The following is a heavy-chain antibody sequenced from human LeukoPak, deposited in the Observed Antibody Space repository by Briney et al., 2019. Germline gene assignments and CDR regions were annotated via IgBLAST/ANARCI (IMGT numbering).Heavy chain of an antibody. J-gene: IGHJ4*02. Sequence: GGSLRLSCAASGFTFSSYWMSWVRQAPGKGLEWVANIKQDGSEKYYVDSVKGRFTISRDNAKNSLYLQMNSLRAEDTAVYYCARVWGAGEPAAPNFDYWGQGTLVIVSS. CDR1: GFTFSSYW. V-gene: IGHV3-7*01. D-gene: IGHD3-16*01. CDR2: IKQDGSEK. CDR3: ARVWGAGEPAAPNFDY.